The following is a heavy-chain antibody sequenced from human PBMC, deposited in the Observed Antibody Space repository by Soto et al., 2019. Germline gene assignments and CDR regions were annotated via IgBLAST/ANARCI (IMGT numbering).Heavy chain of an antibody. V-gene: IGHV1-46*02. Sequence: ASVKVSCRASVYTLNSYYMHWVRQATGQGLEWMGIINPSGGSTSYAQKFQGRVTMTRDTSTSTVYMELSSLRSEDTAVYYCARACKICYYCYYMDVWGKGTTVTVSS. J-gene: IGHJ6*03. CDR1: VYTLNSYY. CDR2: INPSGGST. CDR3: ARACKICYYCYYMDV.